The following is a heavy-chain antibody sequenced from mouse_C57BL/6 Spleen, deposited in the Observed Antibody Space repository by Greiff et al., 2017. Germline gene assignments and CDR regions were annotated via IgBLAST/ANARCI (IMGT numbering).Heavy chain of an antibody. V-gene: IGHV1-64*01. CDR2: IHPNSGST. CDR1: GYTFTSYW. J-gene: IGHJ1*03. CDR3: ARATVEGYFDV. D-gene: IGHD1-1*01. Sequence: QVQLQQPGAELVKPGASVKLSCKASGYTFTSYWMHWVKQRPGQGLEWIGMIHPNSGSTNYNEKFKSKATLTVDKSSSTAYMQLSSLTSEDSAVYYWARATVEGYFDVWGTGTTVTVSS.